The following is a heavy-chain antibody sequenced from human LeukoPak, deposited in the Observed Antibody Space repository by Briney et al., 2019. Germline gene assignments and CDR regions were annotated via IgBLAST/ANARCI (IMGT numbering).Heavy chain of an antibody. V-gene: IGHV1-69*13. D-gene: IGHD2-2*01. Sequence: SVKVSCKASGGTFSSYAISWVRQAPGQGLEWMGGIIPIFGTANYAQKFQGRVTITADESTRTAYMELSSLRSEDTAVYYCARNLPAAIDAFDIWGQGTMVTVSS. CDR3: ARNLPAAIDAFDI. CDR1: GGTFSSYA. J-gene: IGHJ3*02. CDR2: IIPIFGTA.